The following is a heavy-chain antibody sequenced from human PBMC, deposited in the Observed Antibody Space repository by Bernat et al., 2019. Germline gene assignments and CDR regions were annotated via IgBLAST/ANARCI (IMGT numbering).Heavy chain of an antibody. CDR3: ARGSSTWGSYRYTDYFDY. Sequence: QLQLQESGPGLVKPSETLSLTCTVSGGSISSSSYYWGWIRQPPGKGLEWIGSIYYSGSTYYNPSLKSRVTISVDTSKNQFSLKLSSVTAADTAVYYCARGSSTWGSYRYTDYFDYWGQGTLVTVSS. CDR1: GGSISSSSYY. J-gene: IGHJ4*02. CDR2: IYYSGST. V-gene: IGHV4-39*01. D-gene: IGHD3-16*02.